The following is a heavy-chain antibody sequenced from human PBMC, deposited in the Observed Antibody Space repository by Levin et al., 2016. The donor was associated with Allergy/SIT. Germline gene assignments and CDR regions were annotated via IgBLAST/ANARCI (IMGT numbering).Heavy chain of an antibody. Sequence: SETLSLTCAVYGGSFSGYYWSWIRQPPGKGLEWIGEINHSGSTNYNPSLKSRVTISVDTSKNQFSLKLSSVTAADTAVYYCARIRSSSWKGSGYFQHWGQGTLVTVSS. D-gene: IGHD6-13*01. J-gene: IGHJ1*01. CDR3: ARIRSSSWKGSGYFQH. V-gene: IGHV4-34*01. CDR1: GGSFSGYY. CDR2: INHSGST.